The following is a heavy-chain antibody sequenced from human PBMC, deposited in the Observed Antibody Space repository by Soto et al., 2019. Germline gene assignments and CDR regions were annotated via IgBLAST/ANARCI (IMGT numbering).Heavy chain of an antibody. CDR2: ISSDGSNK. CDR3: VGGYYFGDY. D-gene: IGHD3-22*01. Sequence: QVQLVESGGGVVQPGRSLRLSCAASGFTFSSYGMHWVRQAPGKGLEWVAVISSDGSNKYYADSVKGRFTISRDNSKNTLFLQMNSLRPEDTAVYYCVGGYYFGDYWGQGTLLTVSS. CDR1: GFTFSSYG. J-gene: IGHJ4*02. V-gene: IGHV3-30*03.